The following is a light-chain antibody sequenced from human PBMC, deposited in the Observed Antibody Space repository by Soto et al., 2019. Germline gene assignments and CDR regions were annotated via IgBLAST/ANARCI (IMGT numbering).Light chain of an antibody. V-gene: IGKV3-20*01. CDR1: QSVTSSS. CDR3: HQYGSSPLT. CDR2: GAS. J-gene: IGKJ4*01. Sequence: EIVLTQSPGTLSLSPGERATLSCRASQSVTSSSLAWYQQKPGQAPRLHVYGASRRATGIPDRFSGSGSGTDFTLTISRLEPQDFAMYYCHQYGSSPLTFGGGTKVEIK.